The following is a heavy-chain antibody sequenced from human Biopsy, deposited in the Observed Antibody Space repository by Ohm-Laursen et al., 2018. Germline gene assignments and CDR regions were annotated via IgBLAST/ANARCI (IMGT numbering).Heavy chain of an antibody. CDR1: GYTFTNYY. Sequence: ASVKVSCKASGYTFTNYYMHWVRQAPGQGLEWMGIINPSGGDTTYAQNFQGRLIMTRDTSTRTVYMELSSLTSEDTAVYSCARTDDFNFDFDYWGQGTLVTVSS. CDR3: ARTDDFNFDFDY. CDR2: INPSGGDT. J-gene: IGHJ4*02. V-gene: IGHV1-46*01. D-gene: IGHD5-24*01.